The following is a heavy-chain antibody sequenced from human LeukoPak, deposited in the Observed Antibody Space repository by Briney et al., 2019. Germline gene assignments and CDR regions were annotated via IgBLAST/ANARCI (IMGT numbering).Heavy chain of an antibody. CDR2: VYYDGTT. CDR1: GGSVNNNY. V-gene: IGHV4-59*02. Sequence: SETLSLTCTVSGGSVNNNYWSWIRQSPGKGLEWLGYVYYDGTTKYNPSLTGRLTISIETSKNQFSLRLRSVSAADTAVYYCARVTGYVMEDYFDYWGQGTLVTVSS. J-gene: IGHJ4*02. CDR3: ARVTGYVMEDYFDY. D-gene: IGHD6-13*01.